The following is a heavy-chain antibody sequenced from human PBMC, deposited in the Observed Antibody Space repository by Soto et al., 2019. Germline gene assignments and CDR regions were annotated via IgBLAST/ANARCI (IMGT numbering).Heavy chain of an antibody. CDR2: IYPGDSDT. D-gene: IGHD2-15*01. CDR1: GYSFISYW. CDR3: ARPVSYCSGGSCLLSYGMDV. J-gene: IGHJ6*02. Sequence: GESLKISCKGSGYSFISYWIGWVRQMPGKGLEWMGIIYPGDSDTRYSPSFQGQVTISADKSISTAYLQWSSLKASDTAMYYCARPVSYCSGGSCLLSYGMDVWGQGTTVTVSS. V-gene: IGHV5-51*01.